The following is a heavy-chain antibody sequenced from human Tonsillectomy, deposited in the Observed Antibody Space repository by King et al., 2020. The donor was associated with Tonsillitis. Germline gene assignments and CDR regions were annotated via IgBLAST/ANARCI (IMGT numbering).Heavy chain of an antibody. CDR3: AKDPPYYDFWSGYHDY. CDR2: ISYDGSNK. D-gene: IGHD3-3*01. V-gene: IGHV3-30*18. J-gene: IGHJ4*02. Sequence: VQLVESGGGVVQPGRSLRLSCAASGFTFSSYGMHWVRQAPGKGLEWVAVISYDGSNKNYADSVKGRFTISRDNSKNTLYLQMNSLRAEDTAVYYCAKDPPYYDFWSGYHDYWGQGTLVTVSS. CDR1: GFTFSSYG.